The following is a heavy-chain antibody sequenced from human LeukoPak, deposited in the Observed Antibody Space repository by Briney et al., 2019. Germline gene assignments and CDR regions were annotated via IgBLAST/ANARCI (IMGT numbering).Heavy chain of an antibody. V-gene: IGHV3-30-3*01. CDR1: RFTFTGFA. D-gene: IGHD6-19*01. CDR3: GRDGGGSGWYTHPDY. CDR2: ISWDGSTK. J-gene: IGHJ4*02. Sequence: GGSLRLSCVATRFTFTGFATHWVRQAPGKGLEWVAVISWDGSTKYYADSVKGRFTISRDNSKNTLYLQMNSLRAEDTAVYYCGRDGGGSGWYTHPDYWGQGILVTVSS.